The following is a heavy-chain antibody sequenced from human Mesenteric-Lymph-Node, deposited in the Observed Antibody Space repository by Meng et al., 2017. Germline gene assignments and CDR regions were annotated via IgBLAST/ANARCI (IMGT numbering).Heavy chain of an antibody. D-gene: IGHD1-1*01. Sequence: QVQLQVPGPGLVKPSGTLALTCTVSGDSCSSDIWRSWVRQPPGKGLEWIGEVYHRGDTNYNPSLKSRVVISVDRSKNQFSLNLSSVTAADTAVYYCGRDQGRQLINHWGQGTLVTVSS. CDR1: GDSCSSDIW. V-gene: IGHV4-4*02. CDR3: GRDQGRQLINH. CDR2: VYHRGDT. J-gene: IGHJ4*02.